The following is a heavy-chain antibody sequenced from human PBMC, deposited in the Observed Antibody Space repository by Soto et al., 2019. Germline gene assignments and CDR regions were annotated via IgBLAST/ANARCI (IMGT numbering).Heavy chain of an antibody. Sequence: QVQLQQWGAGLLKPSETLSLTCAVNGGSLSGYYWSWIRQPPGKGLEWIGEINHSGSTSYNPSLKSRVTISVDTSKNQFSLKLSSVTAADTGVYYCARGRGCSGGSCYGHGDHSRGQGTLVTVSS. V-gene: IGHV4-34*02. CDR2: INHSGST. D-gene: IGHD2-15*01. CDR1: GGSLSGYY. J-gene: IGHJ5*01. CDR3: ARGRGCSGGSCYGHGDHS.